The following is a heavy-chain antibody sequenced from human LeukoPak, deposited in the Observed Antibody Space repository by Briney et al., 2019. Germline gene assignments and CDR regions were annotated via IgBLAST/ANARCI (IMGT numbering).Heavy chain of an antibody. CDR1: GFTFSGYW. J-gene: IGHJ4*02. CDR2: LNTDGSST. CDR3: ARWDRSGYYSFDY. V-gene: IGHV3-74*01. D-gene: IGHD3-22*01. Sequence: GGSLRLSCAASGFTFSGYWMHWVRQAPGKGLVWVSRLNTDGSSTDYADSVKGRFTISRDNAKNTLYLQMNSLRAEDTAVYYCARWDRSGYYSFDYWGQGTLVTVSS.